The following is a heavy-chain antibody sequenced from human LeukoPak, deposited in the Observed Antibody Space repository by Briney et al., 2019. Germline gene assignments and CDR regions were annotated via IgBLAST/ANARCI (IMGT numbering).Heavy chain of an antibody. CDR3: ARGSKLPKWLLLY. CDR1: GYTFTSYY. Sequence: ASVKVSCRASGYTFTSYYMPWVGQPPGQGLEWMGIINPSGGSTSYAQKFQGRVTMTREMSTSTLYMDLSSLRSEDTAVYYCARGSKLPKWLLLYWGQGTLVTVPS. CDR2: INPSGGST. V-gene: IGHV1-46*01. J-gene: IGHJ4*02. D-gene: IGHD3-22*01.